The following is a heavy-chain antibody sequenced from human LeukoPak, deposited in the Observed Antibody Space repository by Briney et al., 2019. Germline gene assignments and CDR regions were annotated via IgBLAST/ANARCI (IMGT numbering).Heavy chain of an antibody. CDR2: INASAAMT. J-gene: IGHJ4*02. CDR1: GFPLSSYA. D-gene: IGHD1-26*01. V-gene: IGHV3-23*01. Sequence: GGSLRLSCAVSGFPLSSYAMSWVRQAPGKGLEWVSSINASAAMTYYADSVKGRFTVSRDNSNNRLYLHMSGLTAADTAVYYCAKDRSIGTYYTFDHWGQGSLVTVSS. CDR3: AKDRSIGTYYTFDH.